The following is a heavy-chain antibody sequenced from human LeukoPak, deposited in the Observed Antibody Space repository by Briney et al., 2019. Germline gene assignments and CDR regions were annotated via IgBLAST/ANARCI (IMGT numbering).Heavy chain of an antibody. CDR2: SSHSGST. Sequence: SETLSLTCAVYGGSFSDNYWSWIRQPPGKGLEWIGESSHSGSTNYNPSLKSRVTMSLDTSKKQFSLKLNSVTAADTAVYYCARAHLATVVAPFDYWGQGTLVTVSS. CDR1: GGSFSDNY. J-gene: IGHJ4*02. D-gene: IGHD3-22*01. V-gene: IGHV4-34*01. CDR3: ARAHLATVVAPFDY.